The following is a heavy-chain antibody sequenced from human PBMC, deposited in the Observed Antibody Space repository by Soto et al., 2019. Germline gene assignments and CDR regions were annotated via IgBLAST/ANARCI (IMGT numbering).Heavy chain of an antibody. V-gene: IGHV1-46*01. CDR3: AREIPRYYDILTGYPIYGMDV. CDR2: INPSGGST. J-gene: IGHJ6*02. CDR1: GYTFTSYY. D-gene: IGHD3-9*01. Sequence: ASVKVSCKASGYTFTSYYMHWVRQAPGQGLEWMGIINPSGGSTSYAQKFQGRVTMTRDTSTSTAYMELSRLRSDDTAVYYCAREIPRYYDILTGYPIYGMDVWGQGTTVTV.